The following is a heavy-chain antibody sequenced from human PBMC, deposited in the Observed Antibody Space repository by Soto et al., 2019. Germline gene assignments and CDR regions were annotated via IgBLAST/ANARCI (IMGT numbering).Heavy chain of an antibody. D-gene: IGHD2-2*01. CDR3: ARSWAIQNPPDY. CDR1: GFTFSSYS. V-gene: IGHV3-21*01. Sequence: EVQLVESGGGLVKPGGSLRLSCAASGFTFSSYSMNWVRQAPGKGLEWVSSISSSSSYIYYADSVKGRFTISRDNAKNSLYLQMNSLRAEDTAVYYCARSWAIQNPPDYWGQGTLVTVSS. J-gene: IGHJ4*02. CDR2: ISSSSSYI.